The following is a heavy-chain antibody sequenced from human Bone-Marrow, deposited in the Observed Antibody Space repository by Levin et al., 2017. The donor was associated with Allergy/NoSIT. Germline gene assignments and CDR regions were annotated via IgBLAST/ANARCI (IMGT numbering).Heavy chain of an antibody. CDR2: IWYDGSKK. D-gene: IGHD4-23*01. J-gene: IGHJ4*02. CDR1: GFTFSSFG. Sequence: GGSLRLSCAASGFTFSSFGMHWVRQVPGKGLEWVAVIWYDGSKKYYADSVKGRFTISRDNSKNTLSLQMDSLRAEDTAVYYCARGRGGDYGGNSAHFDLWGQGTLVTVSS. CDR3: ARGRGGDYGGNSAHFDL. V-gene: IGHV3-33*01.